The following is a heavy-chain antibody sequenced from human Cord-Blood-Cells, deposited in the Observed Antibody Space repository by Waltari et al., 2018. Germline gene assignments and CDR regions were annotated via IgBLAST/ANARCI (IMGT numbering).Heavy chain of an antibody. Sequence: EVQLVESGGGLIQPGGSLRLSCAASGFTVSSTYMSRVRQAPGKGLEWVSVIYSGGSTYYADSVKGRFTISRDNSKNTLYLQMNSLRAEDTAVYYCARGPFFRVGALDYWGQGTLVTVSS. V-gene: IGHV3-53*01. D-gene: IGHD3-16*01. CDR2: IYSGGST. CDR3: ARGPFFRVGALDY. CDR1: GFTVSSTY. J-gene: IGHJ4*02.